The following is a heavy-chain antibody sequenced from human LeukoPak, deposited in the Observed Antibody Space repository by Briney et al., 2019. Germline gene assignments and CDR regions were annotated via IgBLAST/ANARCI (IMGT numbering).Heavy chain of an antibody. Sequence: GGSLRLSCAASGFTFSSYAMSWVRQAPGKGLEWVSAISGSGGSTYYADSVKGRFTISRDNAKNTLYLQMNSLRAEDTAVYYCARDRRDWEYDYWGQGTLVTVSS. CDR2: ISGSGGST. CDR3: ARDRRDWEYDY. CDR1: GFTFSSYA. J-gene: IGHJ4*02. D-gene: IGHD2-21*02. V-gene: IGHV3-23*01.